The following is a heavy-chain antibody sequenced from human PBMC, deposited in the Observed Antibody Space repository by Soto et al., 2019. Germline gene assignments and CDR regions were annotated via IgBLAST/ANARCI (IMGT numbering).Heavy chain of an antibody. CDR3: ARGYYYGSGSYYADNWFDP. D-gene: IGHD3-10*01. V-gene: IGHV4-34*01. Sequence: SETLSLTCAVYGGSFSGYYWSWIRQPPGKGLEWIGEINHSGSTNYNPSLKSRVTISVDTSKNQFSLKLSSVTAADTAVYYCARGYYYGSGSYYADNWFDPWGQGTLVTVS. CDR1: GGSFSGYY. CDR2: INHSGST. J-gene: IGHJ5*02.